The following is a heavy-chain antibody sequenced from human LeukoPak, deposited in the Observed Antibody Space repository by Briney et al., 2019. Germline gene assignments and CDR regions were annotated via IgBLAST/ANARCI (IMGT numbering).Heavy chain of an antibody. CDR3: ARTSGYGYYYYYMDV. D-gene: IGHD5-12*01. J-gene: IGHJ6*03. Sequence: NPCGRSTSYAQKFQGRVTMTRDTSTSTVYMELSSLRSEDTAVYYCARTSGYGYYYYYMDVWGKGTTVTVSS. V-gene: IGHV1-46*01. CDR2: NPCGRST.